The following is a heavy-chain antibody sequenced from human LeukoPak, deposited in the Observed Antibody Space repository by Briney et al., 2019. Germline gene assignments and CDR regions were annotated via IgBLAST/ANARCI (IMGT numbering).Heavy chain of an antibody. CDR1: GFTFSSYG. D-gene: IGHD3-10*01. Sequence: PGRSLRLSCAASGFTFSSYGMHWVRQAPGKGLEWVAVIWYDGSNKYYADSVKGRFTISRDNSKNTLYLQMISLRAEDTAVYYCARGALQRIPHGTVLAMVRVPFDYWGQGTLVTVSS. CDR2: IWYDGSNK. CDR3: ARGALQRIPHGTVLAMVRVPFDY. V-gene: IGHV3-33*01. J-gene: IGHJ4*02.